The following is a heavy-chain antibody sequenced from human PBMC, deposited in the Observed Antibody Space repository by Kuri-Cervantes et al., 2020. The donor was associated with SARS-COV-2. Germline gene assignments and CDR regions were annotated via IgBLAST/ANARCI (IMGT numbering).Heavy chain of an antibody. Sequence: GESLKISCAASGFTFSSYSMNWVRQAPGKGLEWVSYISSSSSTIYYADSVKGRFTISRDNSKNTLYLQMNSLRAEDTAVYYCAKGGLDSGWGYWGQGTLVTVSS. CDR1: GFTFSSYS. D-gene: IGHD6-19*01. V-gene: IGHV3-48*01. CDR3: AKGGLDSGWGY. CDR2: ISSSSSTI. J-gene: IGHJ4*02.